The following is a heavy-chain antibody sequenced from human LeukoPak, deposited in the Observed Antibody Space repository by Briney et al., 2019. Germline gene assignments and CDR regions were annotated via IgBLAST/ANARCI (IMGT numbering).Heavy chain of an antibody. D-gene: IGHD3-22*01. CDR3: ARDLHDSSGYYSRYYYYYYMDV. CDR1: GGSISSGNYY. Sequence: SETLSLTCTVSGGSISSGNYYWSWIRQPAGKGLEWIGRIHTSGSTNYKPSLKSRVTISGDTSKNQFSLKLSSVTAADTAVYYCARDLHDSSGYYSRYYYYYYMDVWGKGTTVTISS. CDR2: IHTSGST. J-gene: IGHJ6*03. V-gene: IGHV4-61*02.